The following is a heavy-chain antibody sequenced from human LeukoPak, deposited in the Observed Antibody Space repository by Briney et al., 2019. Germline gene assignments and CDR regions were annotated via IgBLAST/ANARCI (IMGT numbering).Heavy chain of an antibody. CDR1: GGSISTYY. CDR3: ARDGGGTYGEDWFDP. V-gene: IGHV4-59*12. J-gene: IGHJ5*02. CDR2: IDNSERT. Sequence: SETLSLTCTVSGGSISTYYWSWIRQPPGKGLEWIGYIDNSERTNYNPSLKSRVAISVDTSKSQFSLKLSSVTAADTAVYYCARDGGGTYGEDWFDPWGQGTLVTVSS. D-gene: IGHD1-14*01.